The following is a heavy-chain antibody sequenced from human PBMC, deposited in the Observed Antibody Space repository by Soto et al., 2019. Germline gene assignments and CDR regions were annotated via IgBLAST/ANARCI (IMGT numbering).Heavy chain of an antibody. J-gene: IGHJ4*01. CDR3: AKLGFVLMELYYFHQ. Sequence: GGSLRLSCRASGFTFSSYAMSWVRQAPGKELEWVSTISGNSGKTNYAESVKGRFSISRDNSKNTLHLQLDSLGAEDTAVYFCAKLGFVLMELYYFHQWGHGTLVTVSS. CDR1: GFTFSSYA. D-gene: IGHD2-8*01. V-gene: IGHV3-23*01. CDR2: ISGNSGKT.